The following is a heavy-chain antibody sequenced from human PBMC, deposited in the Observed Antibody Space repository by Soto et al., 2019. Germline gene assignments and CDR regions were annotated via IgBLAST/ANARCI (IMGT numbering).Heavy chain of an antibody. CDR3: ARGDAGYYGMDV. V-gene: IGHV4-30-2*01. J-gene: IGHJ6*02. CDR2: TFHSGST. CDR1: GGSISSGGYF. Sequence: SLSLTCAVSGGSISSGGYFWSWIRQPPGKGLEWIGYTFHSGSTSYNPPLKSRVIISVDRSKNQFSLNLSSVTTADTAVYYCARGDAGYYGMDVWGQGTTVTVSS.